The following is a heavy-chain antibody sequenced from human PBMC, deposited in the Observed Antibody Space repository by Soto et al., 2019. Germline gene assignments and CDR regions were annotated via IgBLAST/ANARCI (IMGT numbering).Heavy chain of an antibody. Sequence: EVQLVESGGCLVQPGGSLRLSCAASGFTFSSYWMSWVRQAPGKGLEWVANIKQDGSEKYYVDSVKGRFTISRDNAKNSLYLQMNSLRAEDTAVYYCARDHSYYDFWSGYYPAPLDYWGQGTLVTVSS. CDR2: IKQDGSEK. D-gene: IGHD3-3*01. CDR3: ARDHSYYDFWSGYYPAPLDY. V-gene: IGHV3-7*03. J-gene: IGHJ4*02. CDR1: GFTFSSYW.